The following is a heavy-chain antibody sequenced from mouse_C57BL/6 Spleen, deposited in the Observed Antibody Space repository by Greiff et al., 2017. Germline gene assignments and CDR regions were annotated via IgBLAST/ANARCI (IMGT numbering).Heavy chain of an antibody. Sequence: EVPRVESGPGMVKPSQSLSLTCTVTGYSITSGYDWHWIRHFPGNKLEWMGYISYSGSTNYNPSLKSRISITHDTSKNHFFLKLNSVTTEDTATYYCARGGYWFAYWGQGTLVTVSA. V-gene: IGHV3-1*01. D-gene: IGHD2-2*01. CDR2: ISYSGST. CDR3: ARGGYWFAY. CDR1: GYSITSGYD. J-gene: IGHJ3*01.